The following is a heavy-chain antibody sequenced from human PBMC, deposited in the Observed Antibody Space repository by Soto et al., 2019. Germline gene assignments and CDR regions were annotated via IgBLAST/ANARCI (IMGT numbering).Heavy chain of an antibody. CDR2: IDPGESYT. J-gene: IGHJ6*02. D-gene: IGHD1-1*01. V-gene: IGHV5-10-1*01. Sequence: GESLKISCKASGYIFATCWITWMRQMPGKGLEWMGRIDPGESYTSYTPSFQGHVTISADKSISTAYLQWSSLKASDTAIYYCARIRTLSGGYYYALDVWSQGTTVTVSS. CDR3: ARIRTLSGGYYYALDV. CDR1: GYIFATCW.